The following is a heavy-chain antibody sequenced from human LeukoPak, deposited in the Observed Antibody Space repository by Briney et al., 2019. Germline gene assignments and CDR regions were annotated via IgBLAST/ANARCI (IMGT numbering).Heavy chain of an antibody. CDR1: GGSISSSSYY. D-gene: IGHD3/OR15-3a*01. Sequence: SETLSLTCTVSGGSISSSSYYWVWIRQSPGKGLEWIASIYYSGNTYYNSSLKSRVTISVDTSKNQFSLRVTSVTAADTAVYYCGRFGLKNWNYVDYWGQGTLVTVSS. CDR3: GRFGLKNWNYVDY. J-gene: IGHJ4*02. CDR2: IYYSGNT. V-gene: IGHV4-39*07.